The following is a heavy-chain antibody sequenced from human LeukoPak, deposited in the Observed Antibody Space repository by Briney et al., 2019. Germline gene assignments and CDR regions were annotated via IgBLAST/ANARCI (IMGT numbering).Heavy chain of an antibody. CDR2: IYYSGST. CDR3: ARDKSSTVAQHTYAYGMDV. D-gene: IGHD4-23*01. J-gene: IGHJ6*02. Sequence: PSETLSLTCTVSGGSISSGGYHWSWIRQHPGKGLEWIGYIYYSGSTYYNPSLKSRITISLDTSKNQFSLQLSSVTAADTAVYYCARDKSSTVAQHTYAYGMDVWGQGTTVTVSS. V-gene: IGHV4-31*03. CDR1: GGSISSGGYH.